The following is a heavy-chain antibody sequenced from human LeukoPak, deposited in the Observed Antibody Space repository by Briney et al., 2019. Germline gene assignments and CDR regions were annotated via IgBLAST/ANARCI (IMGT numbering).Heavy chain of an antibody. D-gene: IGHD6-13*01. V-gene: IGHV3-23*01. CDR3: AKNADSSSWYGTFDY. CDR1: GFTFTTYW. CDR2: ISGSGGST. Sequence: PGGSLRLSCAASGFTFTTYWMSWVRQAPGKGLEWVSAISGSGGSTYYADSVKGRFTISRDNSKNTLYLQMNSLRAEDTAVYYCAKNADSSSWYGTFDYWGQGTLVTVSS. J-gene: IGHJ4*02.